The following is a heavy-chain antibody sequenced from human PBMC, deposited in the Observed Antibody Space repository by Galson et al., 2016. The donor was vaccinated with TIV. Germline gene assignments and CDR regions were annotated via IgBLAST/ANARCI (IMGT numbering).Heavy chain of an antibody. V-gene: IGHV3-7*01. J-gene: IGHJ5*02. CDR3: ARMLFVIVGAPAARPTCDFDP. Sequence: SLRLSCAASRFSFNTYWMSWLRQAPGKGLEWVASINQGGSEKDYVDSVKGRFTISRDNAQTSLYLQMDSLRAEDTAVYYCARMLFVIVGAPAARPTCDFDPWGPGTLVTVSS. D-gene: IGHD2-2*01. CDR2: INQGGSEK. CDR1: RFSFNTYW.